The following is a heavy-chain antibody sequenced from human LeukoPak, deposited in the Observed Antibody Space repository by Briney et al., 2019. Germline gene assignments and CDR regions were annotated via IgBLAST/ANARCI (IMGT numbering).Heavy chain of an antibody. D-gene: IGHD1-1*01. Sequence: SVKVSCKAAGGAFSSYAFSWVRQAPGQGLEGMGGLIPMFRTPNYAQKFLGRVTITTDESTSTAYMELTSLGADDTAVYYCARDSTGTTWQLDYWGQGTLVTVSS. CDR2: LIPMFRTP. CDR1: GGAFSSYA. V-gene: IGHV1-69*05. J-gene: IGHJ4*02. CDR3: ARDSTGTTWQLDY.